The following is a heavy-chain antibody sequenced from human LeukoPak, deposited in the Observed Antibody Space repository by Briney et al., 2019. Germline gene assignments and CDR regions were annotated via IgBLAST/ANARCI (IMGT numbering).Heavy chain of an antibody. D-gene: IGHD3-9*01. V-gene: IGHV3-48*03. CDR1: GFTFSSYE. J-gene: IGHJ3*02. Sequence: PGGSLRLSCAASGFTFSSYEMNWVRQAPGKGLEWVSYISSSGSTIYYADSVKGRFTISRDNPKNSLYLQMNSLRGEDTAVYYCARGPSYYDILTAFPVGPLGMPIWGQGTMVTVSS. CDR3: ARGPSYYDILTAFPVGPLGMPI. CDR2: ISSSGSTI.